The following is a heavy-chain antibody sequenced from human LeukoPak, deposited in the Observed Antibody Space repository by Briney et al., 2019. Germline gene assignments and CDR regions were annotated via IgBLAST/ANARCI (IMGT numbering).Heavy chain of an antibody. CDR2: IYYSGST. D-gene: IGHD3-16*02. CDR3: ASQNSYYDYVWGSYRLTYYFDY. V-gene: IGHV4-59*08. CDR1: GGSISSYY. Sequence: SETLSLTCTVSGGSISSYYWSWIRQPPGKGLEWIGYIYYSGSTNYNPSLKSRVTISVDTSKNQFSLKLSSVTAADTAVYYCASQNSYYDYVWGSYRLTYYFDYWGQGTLVTVSS. J-gene: IGHJ4*02.